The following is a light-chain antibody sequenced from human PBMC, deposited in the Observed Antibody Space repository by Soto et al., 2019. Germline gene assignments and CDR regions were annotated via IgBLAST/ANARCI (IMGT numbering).Light chain of an antibody. CDR3: HQTYNSPFT. J-gene: IGKJ4*01. CDR1: QSISSS. V-gene: IGKV1-39*01. CDR2: AAS. Sequence: DIQMTQSPSSLSASVGDRVTITCRASQSISSSLNWYQLKPGQAHKLLIYAASSLQSGVPSSFSGSGSGTDFTLAISSLQLEDFATYYCHQTYNSPFTFGGGTTVEI.